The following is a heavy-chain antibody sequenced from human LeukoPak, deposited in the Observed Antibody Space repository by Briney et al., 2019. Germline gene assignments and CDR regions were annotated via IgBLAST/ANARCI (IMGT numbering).Heavy chain of an antibody. V-gene: IGHV4-34*01. CDR2: INHSGST. CDR1: GGSFSGYY. D-gene: IGHD5-24*01. Sequence: PSETLSLTCAVYGGSFSGYYWSWIRQPPGKGLEWIGEINHSGSTNYNPSLKSRVTISVDTSKNQFSLKLSSVTAADTAVYYCARKRWPLQFFRGWNWFDPWGQGTLVTVSS. J-gene: IGHJ5*02. CDR3: ARKRWPLQFFRGWNWFDP.